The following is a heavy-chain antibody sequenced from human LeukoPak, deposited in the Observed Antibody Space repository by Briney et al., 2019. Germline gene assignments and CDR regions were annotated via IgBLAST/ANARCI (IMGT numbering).Heavy chain of an antibody. CDR2: IKQDGSEK. CDR3: ARDLDNPNTIFGVASGDY. Sequence: GGSLRLSCAASGFTFSSYWMSWVRQAPGKGLEWVANIKQDGSEKYYVDSVKGRFTISRDNAKNSLYLQMNSLRAEDTAVYYCARDLDNPNTIFGVASGDYWGQGTLVTVSS. D-gene: IGHD3-3*01. CDR1: GFTFSSYW. V-gene: IGHV3-7*01. J-gene: IGHJ4*02.